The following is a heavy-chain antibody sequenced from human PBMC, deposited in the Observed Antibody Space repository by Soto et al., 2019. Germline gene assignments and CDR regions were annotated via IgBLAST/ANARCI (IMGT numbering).Heavy chain of an antibody. Sequence: EVQLVESGGGLVQPGGSLRLSCAASGFTFRTYWLSWVRQVPGKGLEWVANINLDGSEKNYVDSVKGRFTISRDTARNSLYLQMSSLRAEDTALYYCARDGSTSWYSYDYHGMDVWGQGTRVTVSS. CDR1: GFTFRTYW. CDR3: ARDGSTSWYSYDYHGMDV. J-gene: IGHJ6*02. D-gene: IGHD5-18*01. CDR2: INLDGSEK. V-gene: IGHV3-7*05.